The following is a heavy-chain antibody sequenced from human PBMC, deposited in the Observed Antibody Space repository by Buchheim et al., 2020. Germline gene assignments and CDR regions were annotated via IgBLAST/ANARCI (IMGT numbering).Heavy chain of an antibody. CDR2: IWYDGNNQ. CDR1: GFAFSSYG. J-gene: IGHJ4*02. CDR3: ARDTGGLRGVTFYLDY. Sequence: QEQLVESGGGVVQPGRSLRLTCVVSGFAFSSYGMHWVRRAPGKGLEWVAVIWYDGNNQYYADSVKGRFTISRDNSQTTLYLQMSSLRAEDTAVYYCARDTGGLRGVTFYLDYWGQGTL. D-gene: IGHD3-10*01. V-gene: IGHV3-33*01.